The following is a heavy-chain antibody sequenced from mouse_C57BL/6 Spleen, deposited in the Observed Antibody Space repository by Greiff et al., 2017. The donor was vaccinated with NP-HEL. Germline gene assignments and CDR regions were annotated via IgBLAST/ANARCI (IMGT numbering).Heavy chain of an antibody. V-gene: IGHV1-64*01. CDR1: GYTFTSYW. CDR2: IHPNSGST. Sequence: QVQLQQPGAELVKPGASVKLSCKASGYTFTSYWMHWVKQRPGQGLEWIGMIHPNSGSTNYNEKFKSKATLTVDKSSSTAYMQLSSLTSEDSAVYYCARSECIVTTYYCSMDYGGQGTSVTVSS. J-gene: IGHJ4*01. CDR3: ARSECIVTTYYCSMDY. D-gene: IGHD2-5*01.